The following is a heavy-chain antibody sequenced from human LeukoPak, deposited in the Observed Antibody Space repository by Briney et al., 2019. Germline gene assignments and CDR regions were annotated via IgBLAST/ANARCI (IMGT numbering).Heavy chain of an antibody. Sequence: SETLSLTCTVSGGSISSYYWSLIRQPPGKGLEWIGNIYYSGSTNYNPSLKSRVTISVDTSKNQFSLKLSSVTAADTAVYYCARAFYPGYYSYMAVWGKGTTVTVSS. D-gene: IGHD3-3*02. CDR1: GGSISSYY. CDR2: IYYSGST. J-gene: IGHJ6*03. CDR3: ARAFYPGYYSYMAV. V-gene: IGHV4-59*01.